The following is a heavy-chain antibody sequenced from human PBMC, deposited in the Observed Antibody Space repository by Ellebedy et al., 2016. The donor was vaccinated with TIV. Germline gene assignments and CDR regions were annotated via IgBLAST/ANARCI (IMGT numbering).Heavy chain of an antibody. CDR2: IIPVFHTP. D-gene: IGHD3-10*01. J-gene: IGHJ6*02. V-gene: IGHV1-69*13. CDR1: GGTFNNYA. Sequence: AASVQVSCKASGGTFNNYAISWVRQAPGQGLEWMGGIIPVFHTPSYAQKFQGRVTITAAESRDTVNLDLSSLTSEDTAVYYCARPMIRGVILYGMDVWGQGTTVTVSS. CDR3: ARPMIRGVILYGMDV.